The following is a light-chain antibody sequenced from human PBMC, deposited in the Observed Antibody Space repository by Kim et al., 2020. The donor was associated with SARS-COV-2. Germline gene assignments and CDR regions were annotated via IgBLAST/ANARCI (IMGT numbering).Light chain of an antibody. CDR2: DSS. CDR1: QSVDSN. CDR3: QEYNKRPPWT. Sequence: SPGERATLSCRASQSVDSNLAWFQQKPGQAPRLLIYDSSTRATGIPARFSGSGSGTEFTLTISSLRSEDFAIYYCQEYNKRPPWTFGQGTKVDIK. J-gene: IGKJ1*01. V-gene: IGKV3-15*01.